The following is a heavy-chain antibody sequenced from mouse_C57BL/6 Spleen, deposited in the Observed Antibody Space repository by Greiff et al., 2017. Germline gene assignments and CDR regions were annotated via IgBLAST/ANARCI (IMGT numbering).Heavy chain of an antibody. J-gene: IGHJ4*01. CDR1: GYTFTSYW. Sequence: QVQLQQSGAELAKPGASVKLSCKASGYTFTSYWMHRVKQRPGQGLEWIGYINPSSGYTKYNQKFKDKSTLTADKSSSTAYMQLSSLTYEDSAVYYCASYYGNYDAMDYWGQGTSVTVSA. V-gene: IGHV1-7*01. D-gene: IGHD2-1*01. CDR2: INPSSGYT. CDR3: ASYYGNYDAMDY.